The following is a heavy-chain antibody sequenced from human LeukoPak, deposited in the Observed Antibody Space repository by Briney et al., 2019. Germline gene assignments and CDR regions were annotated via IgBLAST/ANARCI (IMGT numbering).Heavy chain of an antibody. CDR1: GFTFSSYA. D-gene: IGHD1-26*01. J-gene: IGHJ4*02. V-gene: IGHV3-23*01. Sequence: PGGSLRLSCAASGFTFSSYAMSWVRQAPGKGLEWVSAISGSGGSTYYADSVKGRFTISRDSSKNTLYLQMNSLRAEDTAVYYCAKRIHSGSYFDYWGQGTLVTVSS. CDR2: ISGSGGST. CDR3: AKRIHSGSYFDY.